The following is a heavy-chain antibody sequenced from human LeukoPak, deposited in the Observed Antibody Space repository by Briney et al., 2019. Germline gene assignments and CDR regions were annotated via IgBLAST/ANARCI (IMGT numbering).Heavy chain of an antibody. Sequence: GGSLRLSCAASGFTFSSYAMSWVRQAPGRGLVWVSRINSDGINTSYADSVKGRFTISRDNAKNTLNLQMNSLRAEDTAVYYCARDLGQYYDTSDNWFDPWGQGTLVTVSS. J-gene: IGHJ5*02. D-gene: IGHD3-22*01. CDR2: INSDGINT. CDR1: GFTFSSYA. CDR3: ARDLGQYYDTSDNWFDP. V-gene: IGHV3-74*01.